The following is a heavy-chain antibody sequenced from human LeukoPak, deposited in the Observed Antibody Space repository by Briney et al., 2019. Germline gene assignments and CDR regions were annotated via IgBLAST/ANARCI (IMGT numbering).Heavy chain of an antibody. Sequence: GGSLRLSCAASGFTFTDYYMNWIRQAPGKGLEWVSSISRGGNSIYYADSVKGRFALSRDNAKNSLYLQMNSLRAEDTAVYCCARDQYLDYRGQGTLVTVSS. V-gene: IGHV3-11*01. CDR3: ARDQYLDY. CDR2: ISRGGNSI. J-gene: IGHJ4*02. CDR1: GFTFTDYY.